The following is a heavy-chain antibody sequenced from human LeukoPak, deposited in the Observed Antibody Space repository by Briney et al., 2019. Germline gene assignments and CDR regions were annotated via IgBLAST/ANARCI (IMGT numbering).Heavy chain of an antibody. Sequence: GGSLRLSCAATGFGVTTDFMTWVRQAPGKGLEWLAIIFTGSLDGTTAHADSVKGRFTISRDNSANTLYLQMDSLRTEDTAIYYRATRGAWGPGTLVTVSS. V-gene: IGHV3-53*01. CDR2: IFTGSLDGTT. CDR1: GFGVTTDF. CDR3: ATRGA. J-gene: IGHJ5*02.